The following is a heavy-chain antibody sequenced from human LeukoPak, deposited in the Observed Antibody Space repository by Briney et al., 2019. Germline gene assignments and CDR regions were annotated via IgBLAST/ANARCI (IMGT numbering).Heavy chain of an antibody. V-gene: IGHV3-74*01. Sequence: GGSLRLSWAAAGFNVSSYWMHSVRQAPGKGPLWVAHIDSDGSSTTYGDPAKGRFTISRDNAKKTLYLQMNSLRVEDTAVYYCTRGTTAEAGIDYWGQGTLVTVSS. CDR2: IDSDGSST. D-gene: IGHD6-19*01. J-gene: IGHJ4*02. CDR1: GFNVSSYW. CDR3: TRGTTAEAGIDY.